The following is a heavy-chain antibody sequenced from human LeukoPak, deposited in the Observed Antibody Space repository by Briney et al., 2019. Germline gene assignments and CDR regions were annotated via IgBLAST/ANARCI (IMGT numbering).Heavy chain of an antibody. Sequence: SETLSLTCTVSGGSISSHYWSWIRQTPGEGLEWIGYIYYSGRTKYNPSLKSRVTISVDTSKNQFSLELSSVTAADTAVYYCARDKYSSSSWGQGTLVTVSS. CDR1: GGSISSHY. D-gene: IGHD6-6*01. CDR2: IYYSGRT. CDR3: ARDKYSSSS. J-gene: IGHJ1*01. V-gene: IGHV4-59*11.